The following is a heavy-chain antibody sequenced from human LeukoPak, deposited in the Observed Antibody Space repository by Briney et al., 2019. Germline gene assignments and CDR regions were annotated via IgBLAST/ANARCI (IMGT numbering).Heavy chain of an antibody. D-gene: IGHD4-17*01. J-gene: IGHJ6*02. CDR1: GGSISSSNW. Sequence: SGTLSLTCAVSGGSISSSNWWSWVRQPPGKGLEWIGEIYHSGSTNYNPSLKSRVTISVDKSKNQFSLKLSSVTAADTAVYYCARQTTVTTWNYYYYYGMDVWGQGTTVTVSS. V-gene: IGHV4-4*02. CDR3: ARQTTVTTWNYYYYYGMDV. CDR2: IYHSGST.